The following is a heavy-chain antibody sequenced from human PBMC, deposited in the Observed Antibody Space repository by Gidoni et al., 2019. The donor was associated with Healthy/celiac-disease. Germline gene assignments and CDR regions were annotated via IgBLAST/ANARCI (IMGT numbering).Heavy chain of an antibody. D-gene: IGHD2-2*01. CDR2: IYTSGST. J-gene: IGHJ5*02. V-gene: IGHV4-61*02. CDR3: ARGPLGYCSSTSCLIEYNWFDP. CDR1: GGSISSGSYY. Sequence: QVQLQESGPGLVKPSQTLSPTCTVSGGSISSGSYYWSWIRQPAGKGLEWIGRIYTSGSTNYNPSLKSRVTISVDTSKNQFSLKLSSVTAADTAVYYCARGPLGYCSSTSCLIEYNWFDPWGQGTLVTVSS.